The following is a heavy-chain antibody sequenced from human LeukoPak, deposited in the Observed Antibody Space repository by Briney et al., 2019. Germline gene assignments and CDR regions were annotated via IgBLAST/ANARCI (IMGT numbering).Heavy chain of an antibody. V-gene: IGHV3-30*03. Sequence: PGGSLRLSCEASGFTFSRYGMHWVRQAPGKGLEWLTIISEDGNKKHYSDSVRGRFTISRDNSRNTLFLHLNTLGPDDTAVYYCAREPTDNYDILTDWGQGTLVTVSS. CDR2: ISEDGNKK. J-gene: IGHJ4*02. D-gene: IGHD3-9*01. CDR1: GFTFSRYG. CDR3: AREPTDNYDILTD.